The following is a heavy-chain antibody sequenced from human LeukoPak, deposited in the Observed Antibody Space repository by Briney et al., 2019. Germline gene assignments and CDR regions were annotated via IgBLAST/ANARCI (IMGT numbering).Heavy chain of an antibody. Sequence: PGGSLRLSCAASGFTFSSYAMHWVRQAPGKGLEWVAVISYDGSNKYYADSVKGRFTISRDNSKNTLYLQMNSLRAEDTAVYYCARDRTRSGSASGYYFDYWGQGTLATVSS. V-gene: IGHV3-30-3*01. D-gene: IGHD5-12*01. CDR1: GFTFSSYA. J-gene: IGHJ4*02. CDR2: ISYDGSNK. CDR3: ARDRTRSGSASGYYFDY.